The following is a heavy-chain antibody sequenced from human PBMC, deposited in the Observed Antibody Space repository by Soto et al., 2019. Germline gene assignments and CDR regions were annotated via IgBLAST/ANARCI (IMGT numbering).Heavy chain of an antibody. CDR2: IYYSGTS. J-gene: IGHJ1*01. CDR1: GGSISSSSYY. D-gene: IGHD2-15*01. V-gene: IGHV4-39*01. CDR3: PRHAIGVVVPAAIRN. Sequence: SETLSLTCAVSGGSISSSSYYWDWIRQPPGKGLEWIGTIYYSGTSNYNPSLRGRVTIVVDTSKNEFSLRLTSATAADTAVYYCPRHAIGVVVPAAIRNWGHGSLVTVSS.